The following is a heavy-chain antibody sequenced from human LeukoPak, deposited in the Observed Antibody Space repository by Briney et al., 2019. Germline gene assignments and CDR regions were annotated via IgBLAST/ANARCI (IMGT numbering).Heavy chain of an antibody. J-gene: IGHJ4*03. V-gene: IGHV3-30*02. CDR3: ARDSVYAFHI. CDR1: GFIFSDYN. CDR2: LPYDGSTK. D-gene: IGHD3-16*01. Sequence: GGFLRLSCAASGFIFSDYNMHWVRQTPGKGLEWVAFLPYDGSTKSCADSVKGRFTISRDNSKNTLFLQMNSLRAEDTALYYCARDSVYAFHIWGHGTLVTVSS.